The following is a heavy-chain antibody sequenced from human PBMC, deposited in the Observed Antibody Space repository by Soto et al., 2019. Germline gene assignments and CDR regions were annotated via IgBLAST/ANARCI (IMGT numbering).Heavy chain of an antibody. CDR1: GFTFSSYW. Sequence: EVQLVESGGGLVQPGESLTLSCAASGFTFSSYWMHWVRQAPGKGLVWVSRIKSDGSGTYYADSVKGRLTISRDNAKNPGYSQRDCLGVEDTAGYFCARGDGDRYDGNGYLGRHWGQGTLVTVSS. D-gene: IGHD3-22*01. CDR2: IKSDGSGT. J-gene: IGHJ4*02. V-gene: IGHV3-74*01. CDR3: ARGDGDRYDGNGYLGRH.